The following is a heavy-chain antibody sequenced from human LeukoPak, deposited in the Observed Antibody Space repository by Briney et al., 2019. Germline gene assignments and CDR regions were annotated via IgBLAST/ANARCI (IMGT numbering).Heavy chain of an antibody. D-gene: IGHD6-13*01. Sequence: GASVKVSCKASGYTFTSYAMNWVRQAPGQGLEWMGWINTNTGNPTYAQGFTGRFVFSLDTSVSTAYLQISSLKAEDTAVYYCAREDSGNSSWFRDAFDIWGQGTMVTVSS. V-gene: IGHV7-4-1*02. CDR3: AREDSGNSSWFRDAFDI. J-gene: IGHJ3*02. CDR1: GYTFTSYA. CDR2: INTNTGNP.